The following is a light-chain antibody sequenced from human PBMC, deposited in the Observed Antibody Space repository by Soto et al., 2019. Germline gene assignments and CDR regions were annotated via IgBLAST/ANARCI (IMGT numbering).Light chain of an antibody. CDR2: SNN. J-gene: IGLJ2*01. Sequence: QSVLTQPPSASGTPGQRVTISCSGSSSNIGSNYVYWYQQLPGTAPKLLIYSNNQRPSGVPDRFSGSKSGTSASLAVSGLQAEDEADYYCSSYAGSNNLVFGGGTQLTVL. V-gene: IGLV1-47*02. CDR3: SSYAGSNNLV. CDR1: SSNIGSNY.